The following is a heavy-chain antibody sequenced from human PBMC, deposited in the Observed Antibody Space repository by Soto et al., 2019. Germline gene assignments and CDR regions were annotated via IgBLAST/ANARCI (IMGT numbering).Heavy chain of an antibody. D-gene: IGHD2-21*01. CDR2: IWYDGSNK. Sequence: GGSLRLSCAASGFTFSSYGMHWVRQAPGKGLEWVAVIWYDGSNKYYADSVKGRFTISRDNSKNTLYLQMNSLRAEDTAVYYCARDTIEVVYYYYMDVWGKGTTVTVSS. CDR1: GFTFSSYG. V-gene: IGHV3-33*01. J-gene: IGHJ6*03. CDR3: ARDTIEVVYYYYMDV.